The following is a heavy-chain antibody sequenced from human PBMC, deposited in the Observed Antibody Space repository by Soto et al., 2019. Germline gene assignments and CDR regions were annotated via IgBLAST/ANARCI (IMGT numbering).Heavy chain of an antibody. J-gene: IGHJ4*02. CDR3: ARHSSSVWGGTNFDY. CDR2: IYYSGST. CDR1: GGSISSYY. V-gene: IGHV4-59*08. D-gene: IGHD6-6*01. Sequence: PSETLSLTCTVSGGSISSYYWSWIRQPPGKGLEWIGYIYYSGSTNYNPSLKSRVTISVDTSKNQFSLKLSSVTAADTAVYYCARHSSSVWGGTNFDYWGQGTLVTVSS.